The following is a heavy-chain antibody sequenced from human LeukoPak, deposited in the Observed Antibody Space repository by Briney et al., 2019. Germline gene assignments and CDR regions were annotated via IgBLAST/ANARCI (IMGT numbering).Heavy chain of an antibody. CDR2: INPNNGGT. V-gene: IGHV1-2*02. J-gene: IGHJ4*02. D-gene: IGHD5-12*01. CDR3: ARDKYTGYETFDY. CDR1: GYTFTGYY. Sequence: ASVKVSCKASGYTFTGYYIHWVRQAPGQGLEWMGWINPNNGGTNYAQRFQGRVTMTRDTSISTAYMELNRLTSDDTAVYYCARDKYTGYETFDYWGQGTPVTVSS.